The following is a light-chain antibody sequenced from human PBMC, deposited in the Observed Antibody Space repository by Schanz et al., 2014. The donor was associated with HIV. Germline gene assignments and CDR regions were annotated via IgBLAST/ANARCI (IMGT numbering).Light chain of an antibody. CDR2: SNN. CDR1: SSNIGSNS. V-gene: IGLV1-47*01. Sequence: QSALTQPPSASGTPGQRVTISCSGSSSNIGSNSVNWYQQLPGTAPKLLISSNNQRPSGVPDRFSGSKSGTSASLAISGLRAEDEADYYCSAWDDSRRGQVVFGGGTKLTVL. J-gene: IGLJ2*01. CDR3: SAWDDSRRGQVV.